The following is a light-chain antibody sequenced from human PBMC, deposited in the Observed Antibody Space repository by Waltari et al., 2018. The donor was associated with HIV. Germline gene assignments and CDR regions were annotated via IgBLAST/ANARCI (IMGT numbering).Light chain of an antibody. V-gene: IGKV3-15*01. CDR2: GAS. CDR1: SRVITR. Sequence: SNRATSRVITRFACSQPNRGQAPRVLIYGASTRATGIPARFSGSGSGTEFTLTISSLQSEDFALYYCQQYNNWPPGTFGQGTKVEIK. CDR3: QQYNNWPPGT. J-gene: IGKJ1*01.